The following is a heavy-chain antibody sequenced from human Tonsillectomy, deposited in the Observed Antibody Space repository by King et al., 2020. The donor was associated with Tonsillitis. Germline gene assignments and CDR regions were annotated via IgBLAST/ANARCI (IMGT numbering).Heavy chain of an antibody. J-gene: IGHJ3*02. CDR3: ARAKSGNFWAFDI. CDR2: IHYSGIT. Sequence: VQLQESGPGLVKPSETLSPTCTGSVGSISIFYWNWIRQPPGKGMEWIGVIHYSGITNYNPSLKSRVTTSVATSKNQFSLKLSSVTAADTAVYYCARAKSGNFWAFDIWGQGTMVTVSS. CDR1: VGSISIFY. D-gene: IGHD3-3*01. V-gene: IGHV4-59*01.